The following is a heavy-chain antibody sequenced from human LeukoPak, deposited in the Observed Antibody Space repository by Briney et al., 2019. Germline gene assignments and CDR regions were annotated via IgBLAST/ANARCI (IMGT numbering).Heavy chain of an antibody. D-gene: IGHD3-22*01. Sequence: GRSLRLSCAASGFTFSSYAMSWVRQAPGKGLEWVSAISGSGGSTYYADSVKGRFTISRDNSKNTLYLQMNSLRAEDTAVYYCAKSKVITDDYFDYWGQGTLVTVSS. CDR3: AKSKVITDDYFDY. CDR1: GFTFSSYA. J-gene: IGHJ4*02. CDR2: ISGSGGST. V-gene: IGHV3-23*01.